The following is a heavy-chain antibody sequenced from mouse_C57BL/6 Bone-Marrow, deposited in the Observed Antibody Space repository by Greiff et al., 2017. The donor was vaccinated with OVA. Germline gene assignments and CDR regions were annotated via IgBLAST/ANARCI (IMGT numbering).Heavy chain of an antibody. CDR1: GYTFTDYY. D-gene: IGHD2-4*01. Sequence: QVQLQQSGPELVKPGASVKISCKASGYTFTDYYINCVKQRPGQGLEWIGWIFPGSGSTYYNEKFKGKAPLTVDKSSSTAYMMLSSLTTEESTVYFGARWGNDCDGEGYWGQGTTLTVSS. CDR3: ARWGNDCDGEGY. V-gene: IGHV1-75*01. J-gene: IGHJ2*01. CDR2: IFPGSGST.